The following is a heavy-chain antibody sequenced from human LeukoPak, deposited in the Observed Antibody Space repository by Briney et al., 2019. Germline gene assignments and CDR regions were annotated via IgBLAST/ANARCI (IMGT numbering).Heavy chain of an antibody. CDR1: GFTVSDNY. Sequence: GGSLRLSCAASGFTVSDNYMSWVRQAPGKGLXXVSILYTGGSTYYADSVKGRFTNSRDNSKNTVYLQMNSLRAEDTAVYFCARVDYYDSSTSPYWGQGTLVTVSS. CDR2: LYTGGST. D-gene: IGHD3-22*01. CDR3: ARVDYYDSSTSPY. J-gene: IGHJ4*02. V-gene: IGHV3-53*01.